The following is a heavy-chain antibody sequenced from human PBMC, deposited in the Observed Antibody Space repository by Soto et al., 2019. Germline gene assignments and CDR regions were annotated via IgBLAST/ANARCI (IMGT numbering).Heavy chain of an antibody. J-gene: IGHJ5*02. D-gene: IGHD6-13*01. CDR3: AKGQQGKFWYSSIQFDP. CDR2: ISGSGGST. CDR1: GFTFSSYA. Sequence: SGGSLRLSCAASGFTFSSYAMSWVRQAPGKGLEWVSAISGSGGSTYYADSVKGRFTISRDNSKNTLYLQMNSLRAEDTAVYYCAKGQQGKFWYSSIQFDPWGQGTLVTVSS. V-gene: IGHV3-23*01.